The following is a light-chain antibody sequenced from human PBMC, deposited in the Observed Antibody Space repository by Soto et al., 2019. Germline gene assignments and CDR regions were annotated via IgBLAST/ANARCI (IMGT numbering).Light chain of an antibody. CDR2: DDD. CDR3: QSYDKRLTAYV. Sequence: VLTQPPSVSAAPGQRVTISCSGSSSNIGGNSVSWYQQLPGTAPKLLIYDDDKRPSGIPDRFSGSKSGTSATLGITGFQTGDEADYYCQSYDKRLTAYVFGTGTKVTVL. J-gene: IGLJ1*01. V-gene: IGLV1-51*01. CDR1: SSNIGGNS.